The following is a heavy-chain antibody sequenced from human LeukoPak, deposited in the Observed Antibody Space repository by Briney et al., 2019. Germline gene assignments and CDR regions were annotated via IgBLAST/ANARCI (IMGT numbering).Heavy chain of an antibody. CDR2: ISSSSNTI. V-gene: IGHV3-48*01. Sequence: GGSLRLSCAASGFTFSNYGMNWVRQAPGKGLEWISYISSSSNTIYYADSVKGRFTISRDNSKNTLYLQMNSLRAEDTAVYYCAKDSTQLGIFDYWGQGTLVTVSS. CDR1: GFTFSNYG. CDR3: AKDSTQLGIFDY. D-gene: IGHD7-27*01. J-gene: IGHJ4*02.